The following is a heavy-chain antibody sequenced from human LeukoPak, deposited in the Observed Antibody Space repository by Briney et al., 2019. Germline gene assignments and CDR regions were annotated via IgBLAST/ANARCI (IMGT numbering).Heavy chain of an antibody. D-gene: IGHD4-11*01. J-gene: IGHJ4*02. CDR2: ISRSNNV. CDR1: GFTFSAYD. Sequence: GGSLRLSCAASGFTFSAYDMNWVRQAPGKGLEWVSYISRSNNVYYADSVKGRFTTSRDNAKNSLYLQMNSLRAEDTAVYYCAYSNSFDYWGQGTLVTVSS. V-gene: IGHV3-69-1*01. CDR3: AYSNSFDY.